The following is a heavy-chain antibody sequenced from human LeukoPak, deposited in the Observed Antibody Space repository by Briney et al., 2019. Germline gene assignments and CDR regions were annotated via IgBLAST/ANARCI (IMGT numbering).Heavy chain of an antibody. CDR2: IDLSGSTL. CDR1: GFTFSSYT. V-gene: IGHV3-48*04. CDR3: ARGPPLFDP. Sequence: GGSLRLSCAASGFTFSSYTMNWVRQAPGKGLEWVSYIDLSGSTLYYVDSVKGRFTISRDNAKNSLYLQMNSLRAEDTAVYYCARGPPLFDPWGQGTLVAVSP. J-gene: IGHJ5*02.